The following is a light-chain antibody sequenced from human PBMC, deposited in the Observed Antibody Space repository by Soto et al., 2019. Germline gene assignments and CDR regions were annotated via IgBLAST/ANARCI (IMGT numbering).Light chain of an antibody. J-gene: IGKJ3*01. CDR3: QPCVSAPT. Sequence: EIVLTQSPGTLSLSPGERATLSCRVSQSVSSSYLAWYQQKPGQAPGLLIHGASSRATGIPDRFSGSGSGTDFTLTFSRLEPEDSAVYYRQPCVSAPTFSPRTKVDIK. CDR1: QSVSSSY. CDR2: GAS. V-gene: IGKV3-20*01.